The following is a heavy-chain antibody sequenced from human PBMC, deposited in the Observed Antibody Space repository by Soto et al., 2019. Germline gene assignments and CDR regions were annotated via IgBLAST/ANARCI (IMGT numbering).Heavy chain of an antibody. J-gene: IGHJ4*02. D-gene: IGHD2-2*01. CDR1: GYAFTTYW. Sequence: LKISGQASGYAFTTYWIGCCRHMTGKGLEWMAIIYPGDSDTKYSPSFQGQVTISADKSITTAYLQWSSLKASDTGVYYCARHFGTISSHFESWGQGTPVTVSS. V-gene: IGHV5-51*01. CDR3: ARHFGTISSHFES. CDR2: IYPGDSDT.